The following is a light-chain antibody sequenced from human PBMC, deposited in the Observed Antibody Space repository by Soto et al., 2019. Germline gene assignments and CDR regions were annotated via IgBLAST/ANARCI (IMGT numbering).Light chain of an antibody. CDR1: QSVRSS. CDR2: GAT. Sequence: EIVLTQSPVTLSVSPGERATLSCRASQSVRSSLAWYQQKPGQAPRLLFYGATTRATGIPVRFSASGSGTEFTLTISSLQSEDFAVYFCHHYNHWPWTFGQGTKVEIK. CDR3: HHYNHWPWT. J-gene: IGKJ1*01. V-gene: IGKV3-15*01.